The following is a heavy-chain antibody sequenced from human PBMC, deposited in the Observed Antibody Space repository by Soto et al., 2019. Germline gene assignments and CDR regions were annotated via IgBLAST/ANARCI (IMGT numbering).Heavy chain of an antibody. CDR2: MNPNRGNT. V-gene: IGHV1-8*01. CDR1: GYTFTSYD. Sequence: QVQLVQSGAEVKKPGASVKVSCKASGYTFTSYDISWVRQAPGQGLEWMGWMNPNRGNTGYAQKFQGRVTMTRDTTRSTAYLGLRSLRSEDTAVYYCARGRGYINPWGQGTLVTVSS. J-gene: IGHJ5*02. CDR3: ARGRGYINP. D-gene: IGHD6-25*01.